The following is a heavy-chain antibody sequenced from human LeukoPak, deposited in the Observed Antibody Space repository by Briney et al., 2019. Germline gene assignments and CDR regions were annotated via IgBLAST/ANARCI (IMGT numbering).Heavy chain of an antibody. V-gene: IGHV1-18*04. CDR3: ARDCSTSCCPPFNY. CDR2: VSAYNGDT. CDR1: GYTFTSYV. J-gene: IGHJ4*02. D-gene: IGHD2-2*01. Sequence: ASVKVSCKASGYTFTSYVISWVRQAPGQGLDWMGWVSAYNGDTNYEQRFQGRVTMTTDASTSTAYMELRSLRSDDTAVYYCARDCSTSCCPPFNYWGQGTLVTVSS.